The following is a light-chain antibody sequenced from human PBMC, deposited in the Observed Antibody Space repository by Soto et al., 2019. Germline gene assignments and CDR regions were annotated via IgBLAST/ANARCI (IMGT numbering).Light chain of an antibody. J-gene: IGLJ3*02. CDR1: SGSVSTSYY. Sequence: QTVVTQEPSFSVSPGRTVTLTCGLSSGSVSTSYYPSWYQQTPGQAPRTLIYSTNTRSSGVPDRFSGSILGNKAALTITGAHADDESDYYCVLYMGSGISVFGGRTKLTVL. CDR2: STN. V-gene: IGLV8-61*01. CDR3: VLYMGSGISV.